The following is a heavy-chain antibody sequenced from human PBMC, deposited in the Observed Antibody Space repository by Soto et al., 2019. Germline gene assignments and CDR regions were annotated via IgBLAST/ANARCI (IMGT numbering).Heavy chain of an antibody. D-gene: IGHD2-2*02. CDR3: ARDREDIVVVPAAIEYYYYYYGMDV. CDR2: INPSGGST. J-gene: IGHJ6*02. V-gene: IGHV1-46*01. Sequence: ASVKVSCKASGYTFTSYYMHWVRQAPGQGLEWMGIINPSGGSTSYAQKFQGRVTMTRDTSTSTVYMELSSLRSEDTAVYYCARDREDIVVVPAAIEYYYYYYGMDVWGQGTTVTAP. CDR1: GYTFTSYY.